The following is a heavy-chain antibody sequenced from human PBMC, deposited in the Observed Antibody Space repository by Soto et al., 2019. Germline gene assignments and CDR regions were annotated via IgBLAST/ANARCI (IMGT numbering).Heavy chain of an antibody. V-gene: IGHV4-39*02. J-gene: IGHJ5*02. CDR3: AKDRGRHCSAGGCLLNFQFET. CDR1: GGSISSSSYY. CDR2: IYYSGST. D-gene: IGHD2-15*01. Sequence: SETLSLTCTVSGGSISSSSYYWGWIRQPPGKGLEWIGSIYYSGSTYYNPSLKSRVTISVDTSKNQFSLKLSSVTAADTAVYYCAKDRGRHCSAGGCLLNFQFETWGQGTQVTVSS.